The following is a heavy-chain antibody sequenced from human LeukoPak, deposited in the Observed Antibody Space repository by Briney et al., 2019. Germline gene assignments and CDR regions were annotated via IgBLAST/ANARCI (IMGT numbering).Heavy chain of an antibody. CDR1: GGSISSYY. CDR2: IYYSGST. Sequence: TASETLSLTCTVSGGSISSYYWSWIRQPPGKGLEWIGYIYYSGSTNYNPSLKSRVTISVDTSKNQFSLKLSSVTAADTAVYYCARDRSYSGYDLSYGMDVWGQGTTVTVSS. J-gene: IGHJ6*02. V-gene: IGHV4-59*01. CDR3: ARDRSYSGYDLSYGMDV. D-gene: IGHD5-12*01.